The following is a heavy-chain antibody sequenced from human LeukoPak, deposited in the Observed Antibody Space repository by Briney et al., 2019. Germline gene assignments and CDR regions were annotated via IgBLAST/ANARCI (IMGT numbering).Heavy chain of an antibody. CDR3: ARDYKWGRALDY. J-gene: IGHJ4*02. Sequence: GGSLRLSCTASGFTFSNSAMHWVRQAPGKGLEWVAVTSYDEVNKYYADSVKGRFTISRDNSKNTLYLQMNSLRAEDTAVYYCARDYKWGRALDYWGQGTLVTVSS. D-gene: IGHD1-1*01. V-gene: IGHV3-30-3*01. CDR2: TSYDEVNK. CDR1: GFTFSNSA.